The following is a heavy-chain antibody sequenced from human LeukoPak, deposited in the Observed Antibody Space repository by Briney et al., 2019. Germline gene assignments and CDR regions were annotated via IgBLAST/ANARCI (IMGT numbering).Heavy chain of an antibody. CDR1: GFIFNNYG. Sequence: GGSLRLSCAASGFIFNNYGMHWVRQAPGKGLEWVAVIYSDGSKQNYEDSVKGRFTISRDDPKNTVYLQMNSLRAEDTAVYYCAKDVRSGYFDYWGQGTLVTVSS. D-gene: IGHD3-22*01. CDR3: AKDVRSGYFDY. CDR2: IYSDGSKQ. V-gene: IGHV3-33*06. J-gene: IGHJ4*02.